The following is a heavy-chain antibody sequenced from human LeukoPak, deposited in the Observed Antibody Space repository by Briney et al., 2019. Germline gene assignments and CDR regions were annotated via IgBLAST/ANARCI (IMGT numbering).Heavy chain of an antibody. CDR1: GFTFSSYE. CDR2: ISSSGFNI. D-gene: IGHD3-10*01. J-gene: IGHJ4*02. V-gene: IGHV3-48*03. Sequence: GGSLRLSCAASGFTFSSYEMNWVRQAPGKGLEWVSYISSSGFNIYYADSVKGRFTISRDNAKNSLYLQMNSLRAEDTAVYYCAKDGAWGYMVRGVISYYFDYWGQGTLVTVSS. CDR3: AKDGAWGYMVRGVISYYFDY.